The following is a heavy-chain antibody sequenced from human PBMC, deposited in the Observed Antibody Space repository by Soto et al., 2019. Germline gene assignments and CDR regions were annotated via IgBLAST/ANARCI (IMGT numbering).Heavy chain of an antibody. CDR2: IHYSGST. D-gene: IGHD3-10*01. CDR3: ARDRGTYSPFRQIARGCFDP. CDR1: GGSISSGGYY. J-gene: IGHJ5*02. Sequence: QVQLQESGPGLVKPSETLSLTCTVSGGSISSGGYYWSWIRQHPGKGLEWIGYIHYSGSTYYNPSLKSRLTISVDTSKNQFSLKLSSVAAADTAMYYCARDRGTYSPFRQIARGCFDPWGQGTLVTVSS. V-gene: IGHV4-31*03.